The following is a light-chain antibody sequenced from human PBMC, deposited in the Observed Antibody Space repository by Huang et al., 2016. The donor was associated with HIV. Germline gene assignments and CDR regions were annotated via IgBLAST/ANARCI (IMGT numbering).Light chain of an antibody. V-gene: IGKV3-20*01. J-gene: IGKJ4*01. CDR2: GAS. CDR1: QSVSSSY. CDR3: QQYGSSPLT. Sequence: EIVLTQSPGTLSLSPGERATLSCRASQSVSSSYLAWYQQKPGHAPRLLIYGASSRAMGIPDRFSGSGSGTDFTLTISRLEPDDFAVYYCQQYGSSPLTFGGGTKVEIK.